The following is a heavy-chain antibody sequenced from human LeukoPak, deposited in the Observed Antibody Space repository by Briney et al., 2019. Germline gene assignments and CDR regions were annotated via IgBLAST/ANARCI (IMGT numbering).Heavy chain of an antibody. CDR1: GFTFSSYA. D-gene: IGHD3-22*01. J-gene: IGHJ4*02. CDR3: ARSADSSGYFREIPLYYFDY. V-gene: IGHV3-23*01. CDR2: ISGSGGNT. Sequence: GGSLRVSCAASGFTFSSYAMGWVRQAPGEGLEWVSGISGSGGNTYYADSVKGRFTISRDNSKNTLYLQINSLRAEDTAVYYCARSADSSGYFREIPLYYFDYWGQGTLVTVSS.